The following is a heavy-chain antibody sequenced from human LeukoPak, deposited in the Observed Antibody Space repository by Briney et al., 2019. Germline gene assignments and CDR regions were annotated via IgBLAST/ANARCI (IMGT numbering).Heavy chain of an antibody. CDR1: GFTFSSYG. Sequence: GGSLRLSCAASGFTFSSYGMHWVRQAPGKGLEWVAVISYDGSNKYYADSVKGRFTISRDNSKNTLYLQMNSLRAEDTAVYYCASDPRQGYYDSSGYYYYWGQGTLVTVSS. V-gene: IGHV3-30*03. CDR2: ISYDGSNK. J-gene: IGHJ4*02. D-gene: IGHD3-22*01. CDR3: ASDPRQGYYDSSGYYYY.